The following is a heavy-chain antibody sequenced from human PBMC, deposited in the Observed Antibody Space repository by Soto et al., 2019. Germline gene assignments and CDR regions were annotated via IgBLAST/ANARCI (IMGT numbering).Heavy chain of an antibody. CDR1: GFTFSTYG. D-gene: IGHD1-1*01. CDR2: ISGSGDKT. J-gene: IGHJ3*01. V-gene: IGHV3-23*01. Sequence: EVQLLESGGGLVQPGGSLRLSCAASGFTFSTYGMSWVRQAPGKGLEWVSIISGSGDKTFYAASVKGRFTISRDNSENALYLQMSSLRAEDTAVYYCAKGNRNDAVRGAFDVWGQGTLVTVAS. CDR3: AKGNRNDAVRGAFDV.